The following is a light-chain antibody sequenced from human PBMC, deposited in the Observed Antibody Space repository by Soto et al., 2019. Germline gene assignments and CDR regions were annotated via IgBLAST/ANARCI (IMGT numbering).Light chain of an antibody. Sequence: DIQMTQSPSSLSASVGDRVTITCQASQDISNYLNWYQQKPGKAPKLLIYDASNLETGVPSRFSGSESGTDFTFTISSLQPEDIATYYCQQYDNLPPFTFGPGTKVYIK. V-gene: IGKV1-33*01. J-gene: IGKJ3*01. CDR2: DAS. CDR1: QDISNY. CDR3: QQYDNLPPFT.